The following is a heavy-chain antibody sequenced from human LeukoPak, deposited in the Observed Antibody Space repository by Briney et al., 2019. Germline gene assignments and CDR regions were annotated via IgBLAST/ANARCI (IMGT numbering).Heavy chain of an antibody. Sequence: ASVKVSCKVSGYTLTELSMHWVRQAPGKGLEWMGGFDPEDGETIYAQKFQGRVTMTEDTSTDTAYMELSSLRSEDTAVYYCATAFLDGYYYAGAFDIWGQGTMVTVSS. J-gene: IGHJ3*02. V-gene: IGHV1-24*01. CDR3: ATAFLDGYYYAGAFDI. CDR2: FDPEDGET. D-gene: IGHD3-22*01. CDR1: GYTLTELS.